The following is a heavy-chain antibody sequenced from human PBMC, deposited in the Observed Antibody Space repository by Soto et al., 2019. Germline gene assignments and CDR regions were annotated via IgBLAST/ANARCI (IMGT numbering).Heavy chain of an antibody. J-gene: IGHJ4*02. CDR3: ARSRDGYNSVFDY. V-gene: IGHV5-51*01. Sequence: PGESLKISCKASGYTFNRNWIGWVRQVPGKGLESMGVIYPGDSDTIYNPSFQGRATISVDTSISTAFLQWSSLRASDTAIYYCARSRDGYNSVFDYWGQGILVTVPQ. CDR2: IYPGDSDT. CDR1: GYTFNRNW. D-gene: IGHD5-12*01.